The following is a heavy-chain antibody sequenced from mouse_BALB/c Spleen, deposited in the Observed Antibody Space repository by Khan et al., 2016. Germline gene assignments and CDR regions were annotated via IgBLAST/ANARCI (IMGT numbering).Heavy chain of an antibody. CDR1: GYTFTNYG. J-gene: IGHJ2*01. D-gene: IGHD1-1*01. CDR3: AREGTVVATDY. CDR2: INTNTGEP. Sequence: QIQLVQSGPELKKPGETVKISCKASGYTFTNYGMNWVKQAPGKGLKWMGWINTNTGEPTYAEEFKGRFAFSLETSASTAYLQINNLKNEDTATYICAREGTVVATDYWGQGTTLTVSS. V-gene: IGHV9-3*02.